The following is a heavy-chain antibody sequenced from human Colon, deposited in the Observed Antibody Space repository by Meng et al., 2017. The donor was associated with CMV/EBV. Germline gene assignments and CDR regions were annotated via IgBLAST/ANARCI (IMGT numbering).Heavy chain of an antibody. CDR1: VGSTCSMMYY. CDR2: IDYSGST. D-gene: IGHD2-8*01. Sequence: LPESGPRLVNPSVPLSLTCTVSVGSTCSMMYYRGCIRQFPRKGLLLCVSIDYSGSTFYNSSLKSRVTVSIDTSRNQFSLKLNSLTAADTAVYYCVRDHTYDRKIYWGQGSLVTVSS. V-gene: IGHV4-39*07. CDR3: VRDHTYDRKIY. J-gene: IGHJ4*02.